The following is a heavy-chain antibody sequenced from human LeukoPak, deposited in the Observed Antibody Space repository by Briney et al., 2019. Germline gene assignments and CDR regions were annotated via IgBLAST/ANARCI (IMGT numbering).Heavy chain of an antibody. CDR2: IIPIFGIA. Sequence: SVKVSFKASGGTFSSYAISWVRQAPGQGLEWMGRIIPIFGIANYAQKFQGRVTITADKSTSTAYMELSSLRSEDTAVYYCARAEYYYDSSGSPFDYWGQGTLVTVSS. V-gene: IGHV1-69*04. CDR1: GGTFSSYA. J-gene: IGHJ4*02. D-gene: IGHD3-22*01. CDR3: ARAEYYYDSSGSPFDY.